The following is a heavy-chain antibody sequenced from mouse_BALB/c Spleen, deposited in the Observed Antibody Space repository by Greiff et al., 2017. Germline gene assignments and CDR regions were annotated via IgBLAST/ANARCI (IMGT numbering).Heavy chain of an antibody. V-gene: IGHV3-2*02. CDR3: ARGDYDYAWFAY. Sequence: EVKLQQSGPGLVKPSQSLSLTCTVTGYSITSDYAWNWIRQFPGNKLEWMGYISYSGSTSYNPSLKSRISITRDTSKNQFFLQLNSVTTEDTATYYCARGDYDYAWFAYWGQGTLVTVSA. CDR2: ISYSGST. J-gene: IGHJ3*01. D-gene: IGHD2-4*01. CDR1: GYSITSDYA.